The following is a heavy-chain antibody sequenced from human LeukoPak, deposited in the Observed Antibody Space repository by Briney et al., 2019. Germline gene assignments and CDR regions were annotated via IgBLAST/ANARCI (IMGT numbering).Heavy chain of an antibody. D-gene: IGHD1-20*01. CDR1: GDSISSSTYSTTYY. CDR2: ITYSGTT. V-gene: IGHV4-39*01. Sequence: SETLSLTCTVSGDSISSSTYSTTYYWGWIRQPPGKGLEWIGSITYSGTTHYNASLKSRVTVSVDTSKNQFSLRLSSVTAADTAVYFCARHGGRYNWSPSDWGQGTLVTVSS. J-gene: IGHJ4*02. CDR3: ARHGGRYNWSPSD.